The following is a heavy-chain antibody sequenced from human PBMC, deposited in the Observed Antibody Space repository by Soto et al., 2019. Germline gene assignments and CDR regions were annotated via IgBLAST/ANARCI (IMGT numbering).Heavy chain of an antibody. CDR2: INAGNGNT. CDR3: AGVGPPADP. Sequence: QAQLVQSGAEEKKPGASVKVSCKASGYTFTSYAMHWVRQAPGQRREWMGWINAGNGNTKYSQKFQHRVNITRDTPASTADMELSSLRSEDMAVYYCAGVGPPADPWGQGTLVTVSS. CDR1: GYTFTSYA. J-gene: IGHJ5*02. V-gene: IGHV1-3*05.